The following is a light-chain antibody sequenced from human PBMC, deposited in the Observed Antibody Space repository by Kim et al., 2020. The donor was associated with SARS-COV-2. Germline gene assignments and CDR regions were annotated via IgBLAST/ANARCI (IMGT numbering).Light chain of an antibody. CDR2: ATS. Sequence: ASVGDRITITCRASQGINNYLAWYQQKPGKVPKLLIYATSTLQSGVPSRFSGSGSGTDFTLTISSLQPEDVATYYCQKHNSAPWTFGQGTKVYIK. V-gene: IGKV1-27*01. CDR3: QKHNSAPWT. CDR1: QGINNY. J-gene: IGKJ1*01.